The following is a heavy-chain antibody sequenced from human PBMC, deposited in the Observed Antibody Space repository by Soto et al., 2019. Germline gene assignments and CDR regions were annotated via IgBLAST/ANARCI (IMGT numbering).Heavy chain of an antibody. V-gene: IGHV1-46*01. J-gene: IGHJ5*02. Sequence: ASVKVSCEASGYNLTNSYMHWVRQAPGHGLEGMGIINPNDGHTIYAQKFQGRVTMTRDPSSRTFYLELSGLTSQDTALYFCAKHVEGPTVPYNWFDPWGPGTKLTVSS. D-gene: IGHD6-6*01. CDR3: AKHVEGPTVPYNWFDP. CDR1: GYNLTNSY. CDR2: INPNDGHT.